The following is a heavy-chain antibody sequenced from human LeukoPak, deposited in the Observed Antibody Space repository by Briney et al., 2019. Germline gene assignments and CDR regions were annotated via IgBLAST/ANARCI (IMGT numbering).Heavy chain of an antibody. CDR3: AGRTTIAAAGFGY. Sequence: SETLSLTCTVSGGSISSSSYYWGWIRQPPGKGLEWIGSIYYSGSTYYNPSLKSRVTISVDTSKNQFSLKLSSVTAADTAVYYCAGRTTIAAAGFGYWGQGTLVTVSS. D-gene: IGHD6-13*01. J-gene: IGHJ4*02. CDR2: IYYSGST. CDR1: GGSISSSSYY. V-gene: IGHV4-39*01.